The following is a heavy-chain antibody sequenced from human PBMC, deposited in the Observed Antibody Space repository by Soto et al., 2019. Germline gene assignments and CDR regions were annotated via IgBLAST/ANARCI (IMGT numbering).Heavy chain of an antibody. CDR2: IYYSGST. CDR1: GGSISSGGYY. CDR3: ASGIGSSWEPEYFHH. Sequence: PSETLSLTCTVSGGSISSGGYYWSWIRQHPGKGLEWIGYIYYSGSTYYNPSLKSRVTISVDTSKNQFSLKLSSVTAADTAVYYCASGIGSSWEPEYFHHWGQGTLVTVPS. J-gene: IGHJ1*01. V-gene: IGHV4-31*03. D-gene: IGHD6-13*01.